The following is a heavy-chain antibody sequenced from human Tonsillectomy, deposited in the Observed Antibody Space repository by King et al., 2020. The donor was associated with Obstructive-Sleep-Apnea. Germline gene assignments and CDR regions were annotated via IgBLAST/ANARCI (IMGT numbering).Heavy chain of an antibody. CDR2: IYYSWST. CDR3: AREAPLLYSSSSENYYYGMDV. D-gene: IGHD6-6*01. J-gene: IGHJ6*02. V-gene: IGHV4-59*01. CDR1: GGSISSYY. Sequence: QLQESGPGLVKPSETLSLTCSVSGGSISSYYWSWIRQPPGKGLEWIGYIYYSWSTNYNPSLTSRGIISVDTSKNQFSLKLRSVTAADTAVYYCAREAPLLYSSSSENYYYGMDVWGQGTTVTVSS.